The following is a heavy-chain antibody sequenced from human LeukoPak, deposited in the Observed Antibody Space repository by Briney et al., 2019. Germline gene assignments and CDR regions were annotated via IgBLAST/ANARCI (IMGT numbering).Heavy chain of an antibody. Sequence: GGSLRLSCAASGFTFSRYGMHWVRQSPGKGPQWAAAIWYDGTNTYYEDSVKGRFTISRDKSKNMVYLEMNSLRADDTAVYYCARGMKEGYSYDMDLKWYFDYWGQGNLVTVSS. D-gene: IGHD5-18*01. CDR1: GFTFSRYG. CDR2: IWYDGTNT. J-gene: IGHJ4*02. V-gene: IGHV3-33*01. CDR3: ARGMKEGYSYDMDLKWYFDY.